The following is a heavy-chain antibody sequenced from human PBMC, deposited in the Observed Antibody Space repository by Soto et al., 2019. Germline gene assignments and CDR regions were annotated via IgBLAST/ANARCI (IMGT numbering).Heavy chain of an antibody. V-gene: IGHV4-34*01. CDR1: GGSFSGYY. CDR3: ARGVTIFGGHYYYYYMDV. J-gene: IGHJ6*03. D-gene: IGHD3-3*01. CDR2: INHSGST. Sequence: SETLSLTCAVYGGSFSGYYWSWIRQPPGKGLEWIGEINHSGSTNYNPSLKSRVTISVDTSKNQFSLKLSSVTAADTAVYYCARGVTIFGGHYYYYYMDVWGKGTTVTVSS.